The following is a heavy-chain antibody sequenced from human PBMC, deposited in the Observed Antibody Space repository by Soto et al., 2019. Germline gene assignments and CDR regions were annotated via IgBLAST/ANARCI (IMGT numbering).Heavy chain of an antibody. CDR1: GYTFTSYG. Sequence: QVQLVQSGAEVKKPGASVKVSCKASGYTFTSYGISWVRQAPGQGLEWMGWISAYNGNTNYAKKLQGRVTRTTDTSTSTALMGLRSLRSDDPAVYYCARDRGGGRYCSSTSCSSSNEIDYWGQGTLVTVSS. D-gene: IGHD2-2*01. J-gene: IGHJ4*02. V-gene: IGHV1-18*01. CDR2: ISAYNGNT. CDR3: ARDRGGGRYCSSTSCSSSNEIDY.